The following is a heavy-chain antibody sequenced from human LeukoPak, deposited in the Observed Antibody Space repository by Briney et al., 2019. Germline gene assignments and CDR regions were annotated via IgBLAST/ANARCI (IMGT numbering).Heavy chain of an antibody. CDR2: IRSKANSYAT. D-gene: IGHD3-22*01. CDR3: TRLFAPYYYDSSGYSGDY. Sequence: PGGSLRPSCAASGFTFSGSAMHWVRQASGKGLEWVGRIRSKANSYATAYAASVKGRFTISRDDSKNTAYLQMNSLKTEDTAVYYCTRLFAPYYYDSSGYSGDYWGQGTLVTVSS. J-gene: IGHJ4*02. CDR1: GFTFSGSA. V-gene: IGHV3-73*01.